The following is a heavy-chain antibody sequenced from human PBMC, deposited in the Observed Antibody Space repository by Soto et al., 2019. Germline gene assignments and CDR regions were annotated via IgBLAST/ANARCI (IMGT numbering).Heavy chain of an antibody. Sequence: EVQLVESGGGLVQPGGSLRLSCAASGFTFSSYWMSWVRQAPGKGLEWVANIKQDGSEKYYVDSVKGRFTISRDNAKNSLYLQMNSLRAEDTAVYYCASEDSSSWYEVPPHFQHWGQGTLVTVSS. J-gene: IGHJ1*01. D-gene: IGHD6-13*01. CDR2: IKQDGSEK. CDR3: ASEDSSSWYEVPPHFQH. CDR1: GFTFSSYW. V-gene: IGHV3-7*01.